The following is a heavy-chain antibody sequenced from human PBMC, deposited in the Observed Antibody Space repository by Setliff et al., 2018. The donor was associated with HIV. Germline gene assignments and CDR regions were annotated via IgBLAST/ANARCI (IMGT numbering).Heavy chain of an antibody. V-gene: IGHV4-4*02. CDR3: ARGLVPHFDP. CDR2: IYHTGTT. CDR1: GGSLVASNW. J-gene: IGHJ5*02. Sequence: SETLSLTCVVSGGSLVASNWWSWVRQSPGKGLEWIGDIYHTGTTKYNPSLKSRVTLSVDKSKTRFSLQLNPVTAADTAVYYCARGLVPHFDPWGQGTQVTRLL.